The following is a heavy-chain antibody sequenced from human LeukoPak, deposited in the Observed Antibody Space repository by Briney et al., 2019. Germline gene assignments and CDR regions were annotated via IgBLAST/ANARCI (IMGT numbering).Heavy chain of an antibody. V-gene: IGHV4-4*07. Sequence: SETLSLTCTVSGGSISSYSCSWIRQPAGKGLEWIGRIYTSGGTNYNPSLESRVTISVDKSKNQFSLKLSSVTAADTAVYYCASSGLMRESFDYWGQATLVTVSS. CDR2: IYTSGGT. CDR1: GGSISSYS. J-gene: IGHJ4*02. D-gene: IGHD3-10*01. CDR3: ASSGLMRESFDY.